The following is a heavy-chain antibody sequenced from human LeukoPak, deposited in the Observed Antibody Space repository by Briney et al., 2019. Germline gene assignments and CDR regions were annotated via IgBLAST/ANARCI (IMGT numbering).Heavy chain of an antibody. CDR3: SSLQGRTYDILTGYYKPEWYFDL. V-gene: IGHV5-51*01. J-gene: IGHJ2*01. CDR2: IYPGDPDT. D-gene: IGHD3-9*01. Sequence: GESLKISCQGSGFSFTTYWIGWVRQMPGKGLEWMGFIYPGDPDTTYSPSFQGQVTISADKSISAAYLQWSSLKASDTGMYYFSSLQGRTYDILTGYYKPEWYFDLWGRGALVTVSS. CDR1: GFSFTTYW.